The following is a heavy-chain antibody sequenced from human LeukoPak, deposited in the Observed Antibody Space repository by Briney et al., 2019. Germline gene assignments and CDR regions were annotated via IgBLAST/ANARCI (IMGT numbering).Heavy chain of an antibody. J-gene: IGHJ3*02. D-gene: IGHD4-17*01. V-gene: IGHV3-9*01. Sequence: GGSLRLSCAASGFTFDDYAMHWVRQAPGKGLEWVSGISWNSGSIGYADSVKGRFTISRDNAKNSLYLQMNSLRAEDTALYYCAKDIISTVTTGGAFDIWGQGTMVTVSS. CDR2: ISWNSGSI. CDR3: AKDIISTVTTGGAFDI. CDR1: GFTFDDYA.